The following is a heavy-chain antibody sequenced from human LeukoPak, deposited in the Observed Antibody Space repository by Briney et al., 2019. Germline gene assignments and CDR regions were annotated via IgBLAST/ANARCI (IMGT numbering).Heavy chain of an antibody. Sequence: GGSLRLSCAASGFTFSSYAMSWVRQAPGKGLEWVANIKQDGSEKYYVDSVKGRFTISRDNAKNSLYLQMNSLRAEDTAVYYCARGRDYDSANFDYWGQGTLVTVSS. J-gene: IGHJ4*02. CDR1: GFTFSSYA. CDR3: ARGRDYDSANFDY. V-gene: IGHV3-7*02. D-gene: IGHD3-22*01. CDR2: IKQDGSEK.